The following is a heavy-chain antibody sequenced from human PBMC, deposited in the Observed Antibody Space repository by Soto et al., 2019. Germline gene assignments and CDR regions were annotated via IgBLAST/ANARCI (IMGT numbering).Heavy chain of an antibody. V-gene: IGHV4-59*01. Sequence: QVQLQESGPGLVKPSETLSLTCTVSGGSXXXXXXXWIRQPPGKGLEWIGYIYYSGSTNYNPSLKXXXXXXXXXXXXXXXXXXXXXXXXXXXVXXXXXRXGGNFDYWGQGTLVTVSS. D-gene: IGHD2-8*02. CDR2: IYYSGST. CDR1: GGSXXXXX. CDR3: XXRXGGNFDY. J-gene: IGHJ4*02.